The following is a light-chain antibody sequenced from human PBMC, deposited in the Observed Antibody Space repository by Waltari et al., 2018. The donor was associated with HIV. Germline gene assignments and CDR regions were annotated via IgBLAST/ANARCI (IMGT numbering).Light chain of an antibody. Sequence: EIRMTQSPATLSVSPGDRATLSCRASHNINTNLAWYQQKPGQPPRLLIYDASTRATGVPARFSGGGFGTEFTLTITSLQSEDFAVYSCKHHSNWPPYTFGQGTKLEIK. J-gene: IGKJ2*01. CDR2: DAS. CDR1: HNINTN. CDR3: KHHSNWPPYT. V-gene: IGKV3-15*01.